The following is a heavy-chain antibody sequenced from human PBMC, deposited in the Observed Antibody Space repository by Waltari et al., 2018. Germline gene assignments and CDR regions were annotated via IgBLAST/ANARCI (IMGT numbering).Heavy chain of an antibody. Sequence: EVQLLESGGGWVPPGGSLRLSCAASGFTFSSYAMSWVSQPPGKGLEWVSAMSGSGGSTYYADSVKGRFTISRDNSKNTLYLQMNSLRAEDTAVYYCAKGGYYYGSGSYADYWGQGTLVTVSS. CDR3: AKGGYYYGSGSYADY. V-gene: IGHV3-23*01. J-gene: IGHJ4*02. CDR2: MSGSGGST. D-gene: IGHD3-10*01. CDR1: GFTFSSYA.